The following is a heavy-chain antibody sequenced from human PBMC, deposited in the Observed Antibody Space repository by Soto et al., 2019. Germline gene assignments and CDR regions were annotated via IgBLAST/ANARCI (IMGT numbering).Heavy chain of an antibody. D-gene: IGHD3-22*01. CDR3: ARQIYDSDTGPNFQYYFDS. Sequence: GESLKISCKGSGYSFAGYWITWVRQKPGKGLEWMGRIDPSDSQTYHSPSFRGHVTISVTKSITTVFLQWSSLRASDTAMYYCARQIYDSDTGPNFQYYFDSWGQGTPVTVSS. J-gene: IGHJ4*02. CDR2: IDPSDSQT. CDR1: GYSFAGYW. V-gene: IGHV5-10-1*01.